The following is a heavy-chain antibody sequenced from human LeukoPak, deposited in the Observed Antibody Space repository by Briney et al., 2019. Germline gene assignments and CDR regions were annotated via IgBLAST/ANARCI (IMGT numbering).Heavy chain of an antibody. V-gene: IGHV1-46*01. D-gene: IGHD5-18*01. Sequence: AASVKVSCKASGYTFTSYYMHWVRQAPGQGLERMGIINPSGGSTSYAQKFQGRVTMTRDTSTSTVYMELSSLRSEDTAVYYCARDILGKSHTAMVTPLGYWGQGTLVTVSS. CDR2: INPSGGST. CDR1: GYTFTSYY. CDR3: ARDILGKSHTAMVTPLGY. J-gene: IGHJ4*02.